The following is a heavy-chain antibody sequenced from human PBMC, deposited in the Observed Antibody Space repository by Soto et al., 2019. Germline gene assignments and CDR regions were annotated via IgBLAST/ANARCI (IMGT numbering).Heavy chain of an antibody. V-gene: IGHV3-23*01. CDR3: VKGAWLDY. J-gene: IGHJ4*02. CDR2: ISGRDDTA. Sequence: GGSLRLSCAASGFTFSTFDMSWVRRPPGKGLEWVSVISGRDDTANYADSVKGRFTISKDKSSNTLYLQMNNLRAEDTAVYYCVKGAWLDYWGQGTLVTVSS. D-gene: IGHD6-19*01. CDR1: GFTFSTFD.